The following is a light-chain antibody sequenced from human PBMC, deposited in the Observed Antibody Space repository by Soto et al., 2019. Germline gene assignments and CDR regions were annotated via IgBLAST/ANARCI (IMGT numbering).Light chain of an antibody. CDR3: QQRSDGPST. CDR2: DAS. CDR1: QSVSSY. V-gene: IGKV3-11*01. J-gene: IGKJ4*01. Sequence: EIVLTQSPATMYLSPGERATLCCRASQSVSSYLAWYQQKPGQAPRLLIYDASNRATGIPARFSGSGSGTDFTLAIRSLEPDDFAVYYCQQRSDGPSTFGGGTKGQIK.